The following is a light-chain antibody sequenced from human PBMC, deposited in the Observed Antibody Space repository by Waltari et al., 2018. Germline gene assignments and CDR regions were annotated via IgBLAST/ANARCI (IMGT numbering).Light chain of an antibody. CDR1: SSYVGSSNL. V-gene: IGLV2-23*02. CDR2: EVK. CDR3: CSYAGSYV. J-gene: IGLJ1*01. Sequence: QSALTQTASVSGSPGQSLNIPCTGTSSYVGSSNLVSWYQHYPGKAPKLMIYEVKKRPSGVSNRFSGSKSGNTASLTISGLQAEDEADYYCCSYAGSYVFGTGTKVTVL.